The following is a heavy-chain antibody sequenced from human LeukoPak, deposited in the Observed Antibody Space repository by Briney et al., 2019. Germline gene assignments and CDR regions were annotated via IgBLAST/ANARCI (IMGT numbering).Heavy chain of an antibody. CDR3: AREMSSGWYYFDY. J-gene: IGHJ4*02. D-gene: IGHD6-19*01. CDR2: INTNTGNP. V-gene: IGHV7-4-1*02. CDR1: GYTFTGYF. Sequence: ASVKVSCKASGYTFTGYFMHWVRQAPGQGLEWMGWINTNTGNPTYAQGFTGRFVFSLDTSVSTAYLQISSLKAEDTAVYYCAREMSSGWYYFDYWGQGTLVTVSS.